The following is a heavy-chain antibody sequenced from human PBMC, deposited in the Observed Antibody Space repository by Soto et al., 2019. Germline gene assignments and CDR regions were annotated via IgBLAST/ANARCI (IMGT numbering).Heavy chain of an antibody. CDR3: AKEVSLGSTVDLGY. V-gene: IGHV3-23*01. D-gene: IGHD7-27*01. J-gene: IGHJ4*02. CDR1: GFTFSIFA. Sequence: SLRLSCAASGFTFSIFAMSWVRQSPGKGLEWVSTISGSGGSTYYADAVKGRFSISRDNSMGTLYLQMKSLRVEDTAIYYCAKEVSLGSTVDLGYWGQGTLVTVSS. CDR2: ISGSGGST.